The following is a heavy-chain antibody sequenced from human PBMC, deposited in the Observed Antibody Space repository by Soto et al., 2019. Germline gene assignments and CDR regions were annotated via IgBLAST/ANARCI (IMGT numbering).Heavy chain of an antibody. CDR1: GFIFSTYD. Sequence: EVQLVESGGGLVQPGGSLRLSCAASGFIFSTYDMHWVRQATGKGLEWVSAIGTLRDTYYLDSVKGRFTISRENARNSVYLQMNSPRAGDPAVYYCARGRSNHYGSSPPPRFDPWGREPWSPSPQ. J-gene: IGHJ5*02. CDR3: ARGRSNHYGSSPPPRFDP. D-gene: IGHD3-10*01. CDR2: IGTLRDT. V-gene: IGHV3-13*01.